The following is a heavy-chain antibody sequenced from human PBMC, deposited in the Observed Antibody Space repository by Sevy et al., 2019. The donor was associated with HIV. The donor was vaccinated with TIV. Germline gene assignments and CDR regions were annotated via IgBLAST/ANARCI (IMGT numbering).Heavy chain of an antibody. CDR2: IYTSGST. J-gene: IGHJ6*03. Sequence: SETLSLTCTVSGGSISSYYWSWIRQPAGKGLEWIGRIYTSGSTNYNPSLKSRVTMSVDTSKNQFSLKLSSVTAADTAVYYCARDYSGSYYEYYYYMDVWGKGTTVTVSS. CDR1: GGSISSYY. D-gene: IGHD1-26*01. CDR3: ARDYSGSYYEYYYYMDV. V-gene: IGHV4-4*07.